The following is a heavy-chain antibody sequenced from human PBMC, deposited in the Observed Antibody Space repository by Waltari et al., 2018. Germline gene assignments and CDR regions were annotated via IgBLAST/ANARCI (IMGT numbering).Heavy chain of an antibody. CDR2: IRNQAYGGTA. J-gene: IGHJ4*02. CDR1: GFSFGDYV. CDR3: TRNVFSDY. V-gene: IGHV3-49*04. Sequence: EVQLVESGGGLVQPGQTLRLSCTTSGFSFGDYVMTWVRQAPGKGVEWVGFIRNQAYGGTAEYAASVKGRFTISRDDSKGNVYLEMNSLRTEDTAVYFCTRNVFSDYWGQGSLVTVSS.